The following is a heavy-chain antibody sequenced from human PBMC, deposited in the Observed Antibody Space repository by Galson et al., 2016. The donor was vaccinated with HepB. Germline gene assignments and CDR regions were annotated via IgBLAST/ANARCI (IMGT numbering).Heavy chain of an antibody. CDR2: IYDSGST. V-gene: IGHV4-30-4*01. CDR3: ARDLQFALDTAPEYLTLGTPWVPFYY. Sequence: TLSLTCTVSGGSISSGDFYWSWIRQPPGKGLEWIGYIYDSGSTYYNPSLKSRATISVASSKNQFSLKLSSVSAADTAVYYCARDLQFALDTAPEYLTLGTPWVPFYYWGQGTLVTVSS. CDR1: GGSISSGDFY. D-gene: IGHD4-11*01. J-gene: IGHJ4*02.